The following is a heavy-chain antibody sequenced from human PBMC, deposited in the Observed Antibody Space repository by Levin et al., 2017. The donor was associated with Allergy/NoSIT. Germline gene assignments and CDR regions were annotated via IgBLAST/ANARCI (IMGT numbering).Heavy chain of an antibody. J-gene: IGHJ6*02. D-gene: IGHD3-3*01. Sequence: SQTLSLTCAVYGGSFSGYYWSWIRQPPGKGLEWIGEINHSGSTNYNPSLKSRVTISVDTSKNQFSLKLSSVTAADTAVYYCARGGATYYDFWSGYLVYGMDVWGQGTTVTVSS. CDR2: INHSGST. CDR1: GGSFSGYY. CDR3: ARGGATYYDFWSGYLVYGMDV. V-gene: IGHV4-34*01.